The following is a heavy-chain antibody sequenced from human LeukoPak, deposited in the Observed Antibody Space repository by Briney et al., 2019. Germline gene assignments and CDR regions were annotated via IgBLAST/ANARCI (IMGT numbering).Heavy chain of an antibody. D-gene: IGHD5-12*01. J-gene: IGHJ3*01. CDR3: ARGGFSHGFDV. V-gene: IGHV3-74*03. CDR2: INNDGTDT. Sequence: PGGSLRLSXAASGFTFRSFWIHWVRQAPGKGLVWVGRINNDGTDTMYADSVKGRFTVSRENAKNTLYLQMNSLRVEDTAVYFCARGGFSHGFDVWGQGTVVTVSS. CDR1: GFTFRSFW.